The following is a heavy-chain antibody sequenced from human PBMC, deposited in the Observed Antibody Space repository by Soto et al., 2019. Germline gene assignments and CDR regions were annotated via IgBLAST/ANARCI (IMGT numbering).Heavy chain of an antibody. Sequence: QVQLVQSGAEVKKPGASVKVSCKASGYTFTGYHMHWVRQAPGQGLEWMGWINPNSGGTNYAQKFQGRVTMTRDTSISTAYMEVSRLRSDDTAVYYCAINRDPMTTVTEIGYWGQGTLVTVSS. CDR1: GYTFTGYH. J-gene: IGHJ4*02. V-gene: IGHV1-2*02. D-gene: IGHD4-17*01. CDR2: INPNSGGT. CDR3: AINRDPMTTVTEIGY.